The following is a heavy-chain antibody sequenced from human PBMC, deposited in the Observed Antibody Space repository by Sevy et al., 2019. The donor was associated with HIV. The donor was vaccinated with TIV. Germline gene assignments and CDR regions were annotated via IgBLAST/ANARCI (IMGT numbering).Heavy chain of an antibody. V-gene: IGHV3-11*01. CDR1: AFTFSDYY. D-gene: IGHD3-16*01. CDR3: ARGPGRATMTTFLIDF. CDR2: ISSSDDNNR. J-gene: IGHJ4*02. Sequence: LGGSLRLSCAASAFTFSDYYMSWIRQAPGKGLEWVSYISSSDDNNRFYADSVKGRFTISRDDAKNSLYLQMNSLRAEDTAVYYCARGPGRATMTTFLIDFWGQGTLVTVSS.